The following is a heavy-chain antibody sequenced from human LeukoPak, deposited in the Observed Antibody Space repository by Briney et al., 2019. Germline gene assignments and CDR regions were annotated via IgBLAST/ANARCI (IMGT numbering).Heavy chain of an antibody. CDR2: KFYRGST. CDR1: GDAISSSGFS. D-gene: IGHD1-7*01. V-gene: IGHV4-39*01. CDR3: ARLPSGLNYFDP. J-gene: IGHJ5*02. Sequence: PSETLSLTCAVSGDAISSSGFSWGWIRQPPGKGLEWIGCKFYRGSTYYNPSPKSRVSISVDTSKNQFSLQLSSVTAADTAVYYCARLPSGLNYFDPWGQGTLVTVSS.